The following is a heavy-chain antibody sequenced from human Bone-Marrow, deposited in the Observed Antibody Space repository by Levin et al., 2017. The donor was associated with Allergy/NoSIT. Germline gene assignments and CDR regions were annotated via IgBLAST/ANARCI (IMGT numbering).Heavy chain of an antibody. CDR1: GFTVGNHY. V-gene: IGHV3-66*01. Sequence: PGGSLRLSCAASGFTVGNHYMKWVRQAPGKGLEWVSLIYSGGSTYYADSVKGRFTISRDNSKNTLHLQMNSLRTEDTAVYYCARDRTCSGGTCYGSWGQGTLVTVS. J-gene: IGHJ5*02. CDR2: IYSGGST. CDR3: ARDRTCSGGTCYGS. D-gene: IGHD2-15*01.